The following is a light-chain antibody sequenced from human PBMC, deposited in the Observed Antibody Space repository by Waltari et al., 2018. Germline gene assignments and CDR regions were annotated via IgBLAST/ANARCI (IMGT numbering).Light chain of an antibody. J-gene: IGKJ1*01. CDR3: QHYLRLPVT. V-gene: IGKV3-20*01. Sequence: IAVTQSPVTLSSSAGESASLACRTSQSVTRALAWYQQKPGQAPRFLIYGASNRATGIPDRFSGSGSGTDFSLTISSLEPEDFAVYYCQHYLRLPVTFGQGTKVEGK. CDR1: QSVTRA. CDR2: GAS.